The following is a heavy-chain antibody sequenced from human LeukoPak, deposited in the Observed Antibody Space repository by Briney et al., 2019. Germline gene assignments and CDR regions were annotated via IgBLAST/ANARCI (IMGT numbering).Heavy chain of an antibody. D-gene: IGHD3-3*01. Sequence: PGGSLRLSCAASGFTFSSSAMSWVRQAPGKGLEWVSAISNNGGYTYYADSVQGRFTISRDNSKSTLCLQMNSLRAEDTAVYYCASTTYYDFWSGYPEYYYYGMDVWGQGTTVTVSS. CDR3: ASTTYYDFWSGYPEYYYYGMDV. CDR1: GFTFSSSA. V-gene: IGHV3-23*01. J-gene: IGHJ6*02. CDR2: ISNNGGYT.